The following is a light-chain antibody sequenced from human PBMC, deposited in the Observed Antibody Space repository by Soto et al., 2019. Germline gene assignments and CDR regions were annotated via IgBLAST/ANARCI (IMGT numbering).Light chain of an antibody. V-gene: IGLV2-14*01. J-gene: IGLJ2*01. Sequence: QSVLTQPASVSGSPGQSITISCTGTISDVGGYNYVSWYQQHPGKAPKLMIYEVSNRPSGVSDRYSGSKSGNTASLTISGLQAEDEADYYCSSYTSSNTLVFAGGTKLTVL. CDR3: SSYTSSNTLV. CDR1: ISDVGGYNY. CDR2: EVS.